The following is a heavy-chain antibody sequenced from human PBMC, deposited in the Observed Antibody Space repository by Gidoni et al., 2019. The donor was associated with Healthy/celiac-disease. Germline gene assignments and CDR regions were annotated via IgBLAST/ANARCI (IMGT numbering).Heavy chain of an antibody. J-gene: IGHJ6*03. CDR2: ISYDGSNK. Sequence: QVQLVESGGGVVQPGRSLRLSCAASGFTFSSYAMHWVRQAPGKGLEWVAVISYDGSNKYYADSVKGRFTISRDNSKNTLYLQMNSLRAEDTAVYYCARDLVVVAGAMYMDVWGKGTTVTVSS. CDR1: GFTFSSYA. V-gene: IGHV3-30-3*01. CDR3: ARDLVVVAGAMYMDV. D-gene: IGHD2-15*01.